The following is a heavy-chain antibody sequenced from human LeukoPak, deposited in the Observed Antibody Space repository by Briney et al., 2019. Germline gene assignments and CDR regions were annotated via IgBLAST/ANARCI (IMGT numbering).Heavy chain of an antibody. CDR3: AKESNSGGPGYFDY. D-gene: IGHD3-10*01. J-gene: IGHJ4*02. CDR1: GFTFRDYA. Sequence: GGSLRLSCAASGFTFRDYAMHWVRRAPGKGLEWVAVVSYLGNDKYYADSVKGLFTISRDNSKNTLYLQMNSLRAEGTAVYYCAKESNSGGPGYFDYWGQGTLATVSS. CDR2: VSYLGNDK. V-gene: IGHV3-30-3*01.